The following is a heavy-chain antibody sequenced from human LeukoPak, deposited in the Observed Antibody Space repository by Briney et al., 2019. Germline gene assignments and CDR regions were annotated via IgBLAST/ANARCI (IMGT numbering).Heavy chain of an antibody. CDR1: GGSISSSSYY. D-gene: IGHD2-8*02. CDR2: IYYSGST. CDR3: ATGRKSPPYYYYYYMDV. V-gene: IGHV4-39*07. J-gene: IGHJ6*03. Sequence: SSETLSLTCTVSGGSISSSSYYWGWIRQPPGKGLEWIGSIYYSGSTYYNPSLKSRVTISVDTSKNQFSLKLRFVTAADTAVYYCATGRKSPPYYYYYYMDVWGKGTTVTISS.